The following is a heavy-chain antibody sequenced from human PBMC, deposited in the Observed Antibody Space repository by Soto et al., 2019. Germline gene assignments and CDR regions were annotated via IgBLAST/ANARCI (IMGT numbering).Heavy chain of an antibody. CDR1: GFTFSSYS. CDR3: VKDRRTEAYGMEV. Sequence: GGSLRRSCAACGFTFSSYSMNWVRQAPGKGLEWVSYISSSSSTIYYADSVKGRFTISRDNAKNSLYLQMNSLRDEDTAAYYCVKDRRTEAYGMEVWGQGTTVTVSS. V-gene: IGHV3-48*02. D-gene: IGHD2-21*01. J-gene: IGHJ6*02. CDR2: ISSSSSTI.